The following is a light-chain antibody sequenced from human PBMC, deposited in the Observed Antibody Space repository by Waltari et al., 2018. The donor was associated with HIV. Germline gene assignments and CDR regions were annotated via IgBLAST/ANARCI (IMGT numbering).Light chain of an antibody. CDR1: QSVSSSY. Sequence: VLTQSPGILSLSPGERATFSCRASQSVSSSYLAWYQQKPGQAPRLLIYGAIHRAAGTPDRFSGSGSGSGTDFTLTISRLEPEDFAVYHCQQYGSSPITFGGGTKVEVK. CDR2: GAI. V-gene: IGKV3-20*01. CDR3: QQYGSSPIT. J-gene: IGKJ4*01.